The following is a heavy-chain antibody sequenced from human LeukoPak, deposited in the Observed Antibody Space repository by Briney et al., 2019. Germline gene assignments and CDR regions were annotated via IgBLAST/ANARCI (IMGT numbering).Heavy chain of an antibody. D-gene: IGHD2-8*02. CDR2: IYHSGST. CDR3: ARVLANAFDI. CDR1: GGSISSGGYS. Sequence: PSQTLSLTCAVSGGSISSGGYSWSWIRQPPGKGLEWIGYIYHSGSTYYNPSLKSRVTISVDRSKNQFSLKLSSVTAADTAVYYCARVLANAFDIWGQGTMVTVSS. J-gene: IGHJ3*02. V-gene: IGHV4-30-2*01.